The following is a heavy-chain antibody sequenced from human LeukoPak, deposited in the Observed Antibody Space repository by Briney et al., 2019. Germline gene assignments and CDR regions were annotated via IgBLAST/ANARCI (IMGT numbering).Heavy chain of an antibody. CDR2: IYYSGST. CDR3: ARGKGLTVTTV. D-gene: IGHD4-17*01. V-gene: IGHV4-59*11. J-gene: IGHJ4*02. CDR1: GGSMSGHY. Sequence: PSETLSLTCNVSGGSMSGHYWSWIRLPPGKGLEGIGYIYYSGSTNYNPSLKSRVTISVDTSKNKFSLELRSVTAADTAIYYCARGKGLTVTTVWGQGTLVTVSS.